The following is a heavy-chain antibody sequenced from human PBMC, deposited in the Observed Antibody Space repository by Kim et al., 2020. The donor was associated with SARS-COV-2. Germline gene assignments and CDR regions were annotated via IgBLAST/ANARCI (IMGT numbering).Heavy chain of an antibody. J-gene: IGHJ3*02. V-gene: IGHV5-51*01. D-gene: IGHD5-12*01. Sequence: SPSFQGQVTISADKSISTAYLQWSRLKASDTAMYYCASTEGGYDFDAFDIWGQGTMVTVSS. CDR3: ASTEGGYDFDAFDI.